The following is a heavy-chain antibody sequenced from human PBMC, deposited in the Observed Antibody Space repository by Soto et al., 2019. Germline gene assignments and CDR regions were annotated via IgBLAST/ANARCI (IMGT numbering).Heavy chain of an antibody. Sequence: SSETLSLTCTVSGGSISSSSYYWGWIRQPPGKGLEWIGTIYYSGNIYYNPSLKSRVTISVDTAKNQFSLKLSSVTAADTAVYYCARTGGYFDWLPPYYFDYWGQGTLVTVSS. J-gene: IGHJ4*02. V-gene: IGHV4-39*01. CDR2: IYYSGNI. D-gene: IGHD3-9*01. CDR3: ARTGGYFDWLPPYYFDY. CDR1: GGSISSSSYY.